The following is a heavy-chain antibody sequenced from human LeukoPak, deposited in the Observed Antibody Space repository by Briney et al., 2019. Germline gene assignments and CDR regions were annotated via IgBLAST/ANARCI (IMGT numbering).Heavy chain of an antibody. CDR2: IKQDGSEK. Sequence: GGSLRLSCAASGFTFSSYWMSWVRQAPGKGLEWVANIKQDGSEKYYVDSVKGRFTISRDNAKNSLYLQMNSLRAEDTAVYYCARGEDYDYVWGSYRPFDYWGQGTLVTVSS. CDR3: ARGEDYDYVWGSYRPFDY. V-gene: IGHV3-7*01. D-gene: IGHD3-16*02. CDR1: GFTFSSYW. J-gene: IGHJ4*02.